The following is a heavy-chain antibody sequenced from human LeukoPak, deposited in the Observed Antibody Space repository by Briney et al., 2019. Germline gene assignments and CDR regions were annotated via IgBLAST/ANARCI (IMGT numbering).Heavy chain of an antibody. CDR1: GGSISSSSYY. Sequence: SETLSLTCTVSGGSISSSSYYWGWIRQPPGKGLEWIRTIYYSGSTYYNPSLKSRVTISVDTSRDQFSLKLSSVTAADTAVYSCARTANYHYYYMDVWGKGTTVTVSS. V-gene: IGHV4-39*07. CDR3: ARTANYHYYYMDV. CDR2: IYYSGST. J-gene: IGHJ6*03.